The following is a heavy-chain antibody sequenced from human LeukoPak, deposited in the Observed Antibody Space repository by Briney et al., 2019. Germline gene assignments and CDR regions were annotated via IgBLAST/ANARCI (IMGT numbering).Heavy chain of an antibody. J-gene: IGHJ4*02. V-gene: IGHV3-48*01. Sequence: PGGSLRLSCAASGFTFSSYSMNWVRQAPGKGLEWVSYISSSSSTIYYADSVKGRFTISRDNAKNSLYLQMYSLRAEDTAVYYCARLYCSSSSCYGEIDYWGQGTLVTVSS. CDR3: ARLYCSSSSCYGEIDY. CDR2: ISSSSSTI. CDR1: GFTFSSYS. D-gene: IGHD2-2*01.